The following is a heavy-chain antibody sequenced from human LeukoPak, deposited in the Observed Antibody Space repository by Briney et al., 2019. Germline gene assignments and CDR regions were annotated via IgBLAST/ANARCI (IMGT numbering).Heavy chain of an antibody. CDR3: ARGATISETGYFDF. J-gene: IGHJ4*03. CDR2: IYHRGDT. V-gene: IGHV4-34*01. D-gene: IGHD5-24*01. CDR1: GGSFSRYY. Sequence: SETLSLPCAVYGGSFSRYYWSWIRQSPGKGLEWIAEIYHRGDTNYNPSVKSRVTISVDTSKNQFSLRVRSLSAADTAVYYFARGATISETGYFDFWGQGTLVTVSS.